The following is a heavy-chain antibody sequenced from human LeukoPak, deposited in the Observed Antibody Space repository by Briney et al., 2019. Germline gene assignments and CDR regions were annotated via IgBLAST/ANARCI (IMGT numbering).Heavy chain of an antibody. D-gene: IGHD3-10*01. CDR1: GFTFNSYW. CDR3: AKREGFGESDYHYFYLDV. J-gene: IGHJ6*03. Sequence: PGGSLRLSCAASGFTFNSYWMHWVRQAPGKGLVWVSRINSDGSSTNYADSVKGRFTISRDNSKNTLYLHMNSLRAEDTAVYYCAKREGFGESDYHYFYLDVWGKGTTVTISS. V-gene: IGHV3-74*01. CDR2: INSDGSST.